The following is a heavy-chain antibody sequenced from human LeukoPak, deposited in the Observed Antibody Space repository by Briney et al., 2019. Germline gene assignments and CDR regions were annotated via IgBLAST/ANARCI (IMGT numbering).Heavy chain of an antibody. D-gene: IGHD7-27*01. J-gene: IGHJ4*02. V-gene: IGHV3-23*01. CDR2: ISGNGGST. Sequence: GGSLRLSCAASGFTFSSYAMSWVRQAPGKGLEWVSGISGNGGSTSYADSVKGRFTISRDNSKNTLYLQMSSLRAEDTAVYYCAKKVPANWGSYFDYWGQGTLVTVSS. CDR3: AKKVPANWGSYFDY. CDR1: GFTFSSYA.